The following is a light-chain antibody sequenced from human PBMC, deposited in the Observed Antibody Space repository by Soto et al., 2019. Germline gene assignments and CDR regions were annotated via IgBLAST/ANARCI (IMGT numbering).Light chain of an antibody. Sequence: QSVLTQPASVSGAPGQRVTISCTGSWSNFGAGYDVHWYLQLPGAAPKLIIYGNSNRPSGVPDRFSGSRSGTSASLAITGLQDEDEADYYCQSYDTSLGGSRVFGTGTKVTVL. CDR2: GNS. CDR3: QSYDTSLGGSRV. CDR1: WSNFGAGYD. J-gene: IGLJ1*01. V-gene: IGLV1-40*01.